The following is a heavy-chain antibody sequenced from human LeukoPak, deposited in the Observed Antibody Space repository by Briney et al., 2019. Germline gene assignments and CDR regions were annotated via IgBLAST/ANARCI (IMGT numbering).Heavy chain of an antibody. Sequence: GGSLRLSCAASGFTFSSYGMHWVRQAPGKGLEWVAVIWYDGSNKYYADSVKGRFTISRDNAKNSLYLQMNSLRAEDTAVYYCARGYCSSTSCYLFDHWGQGTLVTVSS. D-gene: IGHD2-2*01. CDR2: IWYDGSNK. J-gene: IGHJ4*02. V-gene: IGHV3-33*01. CDR3: ARGYCSSTSCYLFDH. CDR1: GFTFSSYG.